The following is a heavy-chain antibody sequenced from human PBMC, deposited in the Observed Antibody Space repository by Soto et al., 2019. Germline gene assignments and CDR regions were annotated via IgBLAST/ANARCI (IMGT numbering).Heavy chain of an antibody. J-gene: IGHJ4*02. Sequence: SETLSLTCTVSGGSISSSSYYWGWIRQPPGKGLEWIGSIYYSGSTYYNPSLKSRVTISVDTSKNQFSLKLSSVTAADTAVYYGARLNNWNCVLSYWGQGTLVTVSS. V-gene: IGHV4-39*01. D-gene: IGHD1-7*01. CDR1: GGSISSSSYY. CDR3: ARLNNWNCVLSY. CDR2: IYYSGST.